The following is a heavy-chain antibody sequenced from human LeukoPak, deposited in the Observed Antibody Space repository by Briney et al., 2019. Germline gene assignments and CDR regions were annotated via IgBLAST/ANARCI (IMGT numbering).Heavy chain of an antibody. Sequence: GGSLRLSCAASGFTFSKYWMSWVRQAPGKGLEWVANIKQDGSEKYYVDSVKGRFTISRDNAKSSLYLQMNSLRAEDTAVYYCARGLLWFGEFLAFDIWGQGTMVTVSS. J-gene: IGHJ3*02. CDR1: GFTFSKYW. CDR2: IKQDGSEK. V-gene: IGHV3-7*01. CDR3: ARGLLWFGEFLAFDI. D-gene: IGHD3-10*01.